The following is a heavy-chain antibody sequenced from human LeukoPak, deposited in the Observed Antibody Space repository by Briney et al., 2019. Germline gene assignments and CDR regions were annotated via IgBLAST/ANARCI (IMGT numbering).Heavy chain of an antibody. CDR2: ISAYNGNT. Sequence: GASVKVSCKASGYTFTSYGISWVRQAPGQGLEWMGWISAYNGNTNYAQKLQGRVTMTTDTSTSTAYMELRSLRSDDTAVYYCATLSTLSSKSDYDSADSTFDYWGQGTLVTVSS. D-gene: IGHD3-22*01. CDR3: ATLSTLSSKSDYDSADSTFDY. CDR1: GYTFTSYG. J-gene: IGHJ4*02. V-gene: IGHV1-18*01.